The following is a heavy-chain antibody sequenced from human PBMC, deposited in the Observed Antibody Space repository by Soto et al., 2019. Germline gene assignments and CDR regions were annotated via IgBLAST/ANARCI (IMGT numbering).Heavy chain of an antibody. D-gene: IGHD3-22*01. CDR2: ISGSGGTT. CDR1: GFTFSSYA. V-gene: IGHV3-23*01. Sequence: PGGSLRLSCAASGFTFSSYAMSWVRQAPGKGLEWVSDISGSGGTTYYADSVKGRFTVSRDNSKNTLYLQMNSLRAEDTAVYYCAKNPGYYYDSTGYHFDYWGQGTLVTVSS. CDR3: AKNPGYYYDSTGYHFDY. J-gene: IGHJ4*02.